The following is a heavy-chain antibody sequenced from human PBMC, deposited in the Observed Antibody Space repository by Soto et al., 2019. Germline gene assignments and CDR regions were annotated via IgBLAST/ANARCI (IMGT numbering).Heavy chain of an antibody. V-gene: IGHV1-2*02. CDR3: ARGMSTFPTFSCGY. CDR2: INPNSGGT. D-gene: IGHD3-16*01. Sequence: GXSVKVCCQASGYTLTGYYRHWVRQAPGQGLEWMGWINPNSGGTNYAQKFQGRVTMTRDTSISTAYMELSRLRSADTAGYYCARGMSTFPTFSCGYWGQGTLVT. CDR1: GYTLTGYY. J-gene: IGHJ4*02.